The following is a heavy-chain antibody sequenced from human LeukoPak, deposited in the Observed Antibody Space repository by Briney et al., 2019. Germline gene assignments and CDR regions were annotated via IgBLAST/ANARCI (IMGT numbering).Heavy chain of an antibody. CDR2: ITGSGDIT. Sequence: PGGSLRLSCAASGFTFSNYALNWVRQAPGKGLEWVSAITGSGDITYYADSVKGRFTISRDNSKNTLYLQMNSLRAEDTAVYYCAKDGDSVIVVFSHFYYWGQGTLVTVSS. V-gene: IGHV3-23*01. D-gene: IGHD3-22*01. CDR1: GFTFSNYA. CDR3: AKDGDSVIVVFSHFYY. J-gene: IGHJ4*02.